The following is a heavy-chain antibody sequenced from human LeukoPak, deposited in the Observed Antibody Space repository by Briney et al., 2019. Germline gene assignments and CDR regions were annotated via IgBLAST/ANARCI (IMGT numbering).Heavy chain of an antibody. J-gene: IGHJ4*02. D-gene: IGHD5-24*01. CDR1: GFTFSNYW. CDR2: IKQDESEK. CDR3: ARELRDGYDY. V-gene: IGHV3-7*03. Sequence: GGSLRLSCAASGFTFSNYWMTWVRQAPGKGLEWVANIKQDESEKYYVDSMKGRFTISRDNAKNSLYLQMNSLRAEDTAVYYCARELRDGYDYWGQGTLVTVSS.